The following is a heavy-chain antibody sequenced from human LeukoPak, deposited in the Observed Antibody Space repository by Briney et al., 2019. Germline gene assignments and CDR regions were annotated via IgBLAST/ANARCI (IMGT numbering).Heavy chain of an antibody. J-gene: IGHJ5*02. CDR3: ARENTLWFGELLNWFDP. CDR2: IKQDGSEK. Sequence: PGGSLRFSCAASGFTFSSYWMSWVRQAPGKGLEWVANIKQDGSEKYYVDSVKGRFTISRDNAKNSLYLQMNSLRAEDTAVYYCARENTLWFGELLNWFDPWGQGTLVTVSS. D-gene: IGHD3-10*01. V-gene: IGHV3-7*03. CDR1: GFTFSSYW.